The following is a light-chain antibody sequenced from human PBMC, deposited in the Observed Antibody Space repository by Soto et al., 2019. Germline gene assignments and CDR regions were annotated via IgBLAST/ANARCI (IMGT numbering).Light chain of an antibody. CDR2: EDN. V-gene: IGLV6-57*03. J-gene: IGLJ3*02. CDR3: QSYDSNLWV. CDR1: SGSIASNY. Sequence: FMLTQPHSVSESPGKTVTISCTRSSGSIASNYVQWYQQRPGSAPTTVIYEDNQRPSGVPDRFSGSIDSSSNSASLTISGLKTEDEADYYCQSYDSNLWVFRGGTKVTVL.